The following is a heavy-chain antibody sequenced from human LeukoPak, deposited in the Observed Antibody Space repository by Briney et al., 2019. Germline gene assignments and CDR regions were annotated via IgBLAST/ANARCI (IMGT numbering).Heavy chain of an antibody. J-gene: IGHJ4*02. CDR1: GGSISNYY. D-gene: IGHD6-13*01. CDR2: IYSSGST. Sequence: SETLSLTCTVSGGSISNYYWSWIRQPPGKGLEWIGYIYSSGSTNYNPSLKSRVTISVDTSKIQFSLKLSSVTAADTAIYYCARSSSWFFDYWGQGTLVTVSS. CDR3: ARSSSWFFDY. V-gene: IGHV4-59*12.